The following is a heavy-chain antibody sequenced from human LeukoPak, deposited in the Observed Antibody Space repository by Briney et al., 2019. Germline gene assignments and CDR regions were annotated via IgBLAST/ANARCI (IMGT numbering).Heavy chain of an antibody. CDR3: ARSLGYDEVY. CDR1: GSTFSSYA. CDR2: ISGSGGST. V-gene: IGHV3-23*01. J-gene: IGHJ4*02. D-gene: IGHD5-12*01. Sequence: GGSLRLSCAASGSTFSSYAMSWVRQAPGKGLEWVSAISGSGGSTYYADSVKGRFTISRDNSRNTLYLQMNSPRAEDTAVYYCARSLGYDEVYWGQGTLVTVSS.